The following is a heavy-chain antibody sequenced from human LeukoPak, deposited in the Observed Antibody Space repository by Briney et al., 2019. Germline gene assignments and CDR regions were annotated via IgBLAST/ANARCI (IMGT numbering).Heavy chain of an antibody. Sequence: AGGSLRFSCAASGFTFTNYWMNWLRQAPGNGLEWVANIKQDGGAKNYVDSVKGRFTISRDNAKNSLYLQMNNLRVEDTAVYYCARERVTTTSFDYWGQGVLVTVSS. V-gene: IGHV3-7*01. CDR3: ARERVTTTSFDY. D-gene: IGHD2/OR15-2a*01. CDR1: GFTFTNYW. J-gene: IGHJ4*02. CDR2: IKQDGGAK.